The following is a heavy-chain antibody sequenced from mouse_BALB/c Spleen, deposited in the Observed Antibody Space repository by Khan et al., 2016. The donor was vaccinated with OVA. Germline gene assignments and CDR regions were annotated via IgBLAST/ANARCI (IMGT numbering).Heavy chain of an antibody. Sequence: QEQLKQSGAELARPGASVKMSCKASGYIFTSYMMHWVKQRPGQGLEWIGDINPSSGYNNYNQKFKDKATLTADKSSSTAYMQLSSLTSEDSAVYYCARGGYGSFGYWGQGTLVTVSA. D-gene: IGHD1-1*01. CDR3: ARGGYGSFGY. CDR1: GYIFTSYM. J-gene: IGHJ3*01. CDR2: INPSSGYN. V-gene: IGHV1-4*01.